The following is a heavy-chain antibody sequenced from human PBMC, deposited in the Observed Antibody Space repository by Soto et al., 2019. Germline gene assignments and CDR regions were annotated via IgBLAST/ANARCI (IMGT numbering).Heavy chain of an antibody. Sequence: QVQLVESGGGVVQPGRSLRLSCAASGFTFSSYAMHWVRQAPGKGLEWVAVISYDGSNKYYADSVKGRFTISRDNYKNTLYLQMNSLRAEDTAVYFCARASVAGNDYWGQGTLVTVSS. CDR1: GFTFSSYA. CDR3: ARASVAGNDY. CDR2: ISYDGSNK. J-gene: IGHJ4*02. V-gene: IGHV3-30-3*01. D-gene: IGHD6-19*01.